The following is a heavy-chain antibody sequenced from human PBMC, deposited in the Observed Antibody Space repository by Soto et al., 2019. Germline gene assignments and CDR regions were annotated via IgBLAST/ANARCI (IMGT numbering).Heavy chain of an antibody. V-gene: IGHV1-46*01. J-gene: IGHJ4*02. CDR1: GYTFTSYY. D-gene: IGHD5-12*01. CDR3: AREGDGYNFFDY. Sequence: QVQLVQSGAEVKKPGASVKVSCKASGYTFTSYYMHWVRQAPGPGLEWMGVINPSGGSTSYAQKFQGRVNMTRDTSTSTVYMELSSLRSEDTAVYYCAREGDGYNFFDYWGQGTLVTVSS. CDR2: INPSGGST.